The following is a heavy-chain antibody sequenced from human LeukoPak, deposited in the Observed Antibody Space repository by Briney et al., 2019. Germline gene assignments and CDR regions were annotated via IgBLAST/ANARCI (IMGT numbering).Heavy chain of an antibody. CDR1: GGSFSGYY. Sequence: SETLSLTCAAYGGSFSGYYWSWIRQPPGKGLEWIGEINHSGSTNYNPSLKSRVTISVDTSKNQFSLKLSSVTAADTAVYYCARGSHYYGSGSYYNNWGQGTLVTVSS. CDR3: ARGSHYYGSGSYYNN. V-gene: IGHV4-34*01. J-gene: IGHJ4*02. CDR2: INHSGST. D-gene: IGHD3-10*01.